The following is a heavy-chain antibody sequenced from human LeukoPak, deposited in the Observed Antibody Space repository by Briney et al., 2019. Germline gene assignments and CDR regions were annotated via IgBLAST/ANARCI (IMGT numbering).Heavy chain of an antibody. CDR2: IVVGSGNT. Sequence: GASVKVSCKASGFTFTSSAMQWVRQARGQRLEWIGWIVVGSGNTNYAQKFQERVTITRDMSTSTAYMELSSLRSEDTAVYYCAADLGGLLSPGYYDAFDIWGQGTMVTVSS. CDR1: GFTFTSSA. V-gene: IGHV1-58*02. CDR3: AADLGGLLSPGYYDAFDI. D-gene: IGHD2/OR15-2a*01. J-gene: IGHJ3*02.